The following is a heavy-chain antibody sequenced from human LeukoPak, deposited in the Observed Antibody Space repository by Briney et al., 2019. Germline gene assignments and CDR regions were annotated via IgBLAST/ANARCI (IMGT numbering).Heavy chain of an antibody. CDR2: IIPIFGTA. CDR1: GGTFSSYA. V-gene: IGHV1-69*13. D-gene: IGHD4-17*01. J-gene: IGHJ6*02. CDR3: ARVPVTRDYYYYGMDV. Sequence: SVKVSYKASGGTFSSYAISWVRQAPGQGLEWMGGIIPIFGTANYAQKFQGRVTITADESTSTAYMELSSLRSEDTAVYYCARVPVTRDYYYYGMDVWGRGTTVTVSS.